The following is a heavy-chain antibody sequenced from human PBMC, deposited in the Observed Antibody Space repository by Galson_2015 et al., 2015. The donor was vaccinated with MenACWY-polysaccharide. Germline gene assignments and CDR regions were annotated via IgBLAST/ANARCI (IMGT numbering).Heavy chain of an antibody. D-gene: IGHD2-21*02. V-gene: IGHV3-23*01. CDR1: GFTFTSYW. CDR3: AKTRRRVVVTATNWYFDL. J-gene: IGHJ2*01. CDR2: ISGSGATT. Sequence: SLRLSCAASGFTFTSYWMSWVRQAPGKGLEWVSDISGSGATTLYAGSVKGRFTISRDNSKNTLHLQMNSLRAEDTAVYYCAKTRRRVVVTATNWYFDLWGRGTLVTVSS.